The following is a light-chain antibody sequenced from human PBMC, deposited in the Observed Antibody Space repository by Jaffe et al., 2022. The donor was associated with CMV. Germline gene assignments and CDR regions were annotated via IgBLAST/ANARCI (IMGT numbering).Light chain of an antibody. CDR1: QSISNS. V-gene: IGKV1-39*01. Sequence: DIQMTQSPSSQSASVGDRVTITCRASQSISNSLNWYQQKPGKAPKLLIYAASSLQSGVPSSFSGSGSGTDFTLTISSLQPEDFATYFCQQSYSVPFTFGPGTKVDIK. J-gene: IGKJ3*01. CDR2: AAS. CDR3: QQSYSVPFT.